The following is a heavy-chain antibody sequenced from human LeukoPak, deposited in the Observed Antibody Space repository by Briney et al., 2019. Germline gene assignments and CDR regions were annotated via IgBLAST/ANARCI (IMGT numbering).Heavy chain of an antibody. J-gene: IGHJ2*01. CDR3: ARDIIPPAYDSSGYYSRYWYFDL. V-gene: IGHV4-39*07. D-gene: IGHD3-22*01. Sequence: PSETLSLTCTVSGGSISSSSYYWGWIRQPPGKGLEWIGSIYYSGSTYYNPSLKSRVTISVDTSKNQFSLKLSSVTAADTAVYYCARDIIPPAYDSSGYYSRYWYFDLWGRGTLVTVSS. CDR2: IYYSGST. CDR1: GGSISSSSYY.